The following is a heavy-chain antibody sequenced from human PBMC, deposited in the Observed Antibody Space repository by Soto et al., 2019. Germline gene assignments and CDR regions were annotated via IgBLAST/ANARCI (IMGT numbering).Heavy chain of an antibody. CDR1: GGTFSSYA. Sequence: SVKVSCKASGGTFSSYAISWVRQAPGQGLEWMGGIIPIFGTANYAQKFQGRVTITADESTSTAYMELSSLRSEDTAVYYCARSSVVGATPYYFDYWGQGTLVTVSS. CDR2: IIPIFGTA. V-gene: IGHV1-69*13. J-gene: IGHJ4*02. D-gene: IGHD1-26*01. CDR3: ARSSVVGATPYYFDY.